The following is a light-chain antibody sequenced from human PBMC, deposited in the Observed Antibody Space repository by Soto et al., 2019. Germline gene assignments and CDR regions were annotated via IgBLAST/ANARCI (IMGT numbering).Light chain of an antibody. CDR3: SSSAGSNNLGV. V-gene: IGLV2-8*01. Sequence: QSALTQSPSASGSPGQSVTISCTGTSSDIGGYNSVSWYQQHPGKAPKVMIYDVTKRPSGVPDRFSGSKSGNTASLTVSALQAEDEADYYCSSSAGSNNLGVFGGGTKLTVL. CDR2: DVT. J-gene: IGLJ2*01. CDR1: SSDIGGYNS.